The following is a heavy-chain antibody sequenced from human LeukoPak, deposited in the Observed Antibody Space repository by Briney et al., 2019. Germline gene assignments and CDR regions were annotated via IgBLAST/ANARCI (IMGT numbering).Heavy chain of an antibody. D-gene: IGHD3-22*01. CDR3: ARISTPLYYYDSSGYSFDY. CDR2: ISAYNGNT. J-gene: IGHJ4*02. CDR1: GYTFTSFG. V-gene: IGHV1-18*01. Sequence: ASVNVSCKASGYTFTSFGISWVRQAPGQGLEWMGWISAYNGNTSYAQKLQGRVTMTTDTSTSTAYMELRSLRSDDTAVYYCARISTPLYYYDSSGYSFDYWGQGTLVTVSS.